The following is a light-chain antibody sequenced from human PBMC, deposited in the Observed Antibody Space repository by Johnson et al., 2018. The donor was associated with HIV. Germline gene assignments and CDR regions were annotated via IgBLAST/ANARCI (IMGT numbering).Light chain of an antibody. CDR1: SSNIGSNY. CDR2: ENN. Sequence: TQPPSVSAAPGQKVTISCSGSSSNIGSNYVSWYQQVPGTAPKLLIYENNKRPSGIPDRLSGSKSGPSATLGITGLQTGDEADYYCGAWDTSLSALYVFGTGTKVTVL. V-gene: IGLV1-51*02. CDR3: GAWDTSLSALYV. J-gene: IGLJ1*01.